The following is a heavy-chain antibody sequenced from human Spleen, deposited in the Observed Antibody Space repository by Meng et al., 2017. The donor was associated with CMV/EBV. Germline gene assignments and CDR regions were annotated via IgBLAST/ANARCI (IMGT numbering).Heavy chain of an antibody. D-gene: IGHD3-3*01. Sequence: GGSLRLSCAASGFIFSDSTIHWVRQASGKGLEWVGRIRSKANHYATAYGASVKGRFTISRDDSKNTAHLQLNSLKSEDTAVYYCSRSDDYWISYTFGYWGQGTLVTVSS. CDR3: SRSDDYWISYTFGY. J-gene: IGHJ4*02. V-gene: IGHV3-73*01. CDR2: IRSKANHYAT. CDR1: GFIFSDST.